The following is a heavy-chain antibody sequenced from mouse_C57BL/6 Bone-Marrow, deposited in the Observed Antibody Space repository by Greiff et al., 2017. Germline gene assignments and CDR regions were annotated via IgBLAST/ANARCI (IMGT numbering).Heavy chain of an antibody. V-gene: IGHV10-1*01. D-gene: IGHD1-1*01. CDR3: LRRIYYYGSSYGNYAMDY. J-gene: IGHJ4*01. CDR2: IRSKSNNYAT. Sequence: GGGLVQPKGSLKLSCAASGFSFNTYAMNWVRQAPGKGLEWVARIRSKSNNYATYYADSVKDRFTISRDDSESMLYLQMNNLKTEDTAMYYCLRRIYYYGSSYGNYAMDYWGQGTSVTVSS. CDR1: GFSFNTYA.